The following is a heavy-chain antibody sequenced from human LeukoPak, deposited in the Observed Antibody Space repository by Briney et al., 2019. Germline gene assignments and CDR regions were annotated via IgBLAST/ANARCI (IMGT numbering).Heavy chain of an antibody. CDR3: ARGRYSSSSFPIYFGYYGMDV. Sequence: SETLSLTCTVSGGSISSGGYYWSWIRQHPGKGLEWIGYIYYSGSTYYNPSLKSRVTISVDTSKNQFSLKLSSVTAADTAVYYCARGRYSSSSFPIYFGYYGMDVWGQGTTVTVSS. J-gene: IGHJ6*02. V-gene: IGHV4-31*03. CDR1: GGSISSGGYY. D-gene: IGHD6-6*01. CDR2: IYYSGST.